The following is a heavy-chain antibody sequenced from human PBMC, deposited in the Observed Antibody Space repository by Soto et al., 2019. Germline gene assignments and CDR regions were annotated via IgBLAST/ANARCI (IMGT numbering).Heavy chain of an antibody. J-gene: IGHJ5*02. CDR3: ARPNRVYGSGSPPNWFDP. D-gene: IGHD3-10*01. CDR1: GGSISSGGYY. CDR2: IYYSGST. V-gene: IGHV4-31*03. Sequence: QVQLQESGPGLVKPSQTLSLTCTVSGGSISSGGYYWSWILQHPGKGLEWMGYIYYSGSTYYNPSLKSRVTIAVDTSKNQFSLKLSSVTAADTAVYYCARPNRVYGSGSPPNWFDPWGQGTLVTVSS.